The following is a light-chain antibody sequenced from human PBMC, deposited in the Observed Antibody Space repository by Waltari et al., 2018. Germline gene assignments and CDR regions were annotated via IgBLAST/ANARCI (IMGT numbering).Light chain of an antibody. CDR1: SSDVGGYNY. CDR2: DVS. CDR3: SSYTSSSTRVV. J-gene: IGLJ2*01. Sequence: QSALTQPASVSGSPGQSITISCTGTSSDVGGYNYVSWYQQHPAKPPKHLIYDVSDRPSGVSNCFAGSKSGNRASRTISGLQAEDETDYYCSSYTSSSTRVVVGGGTKLTVL. V-gene: IGLV2-14*03.